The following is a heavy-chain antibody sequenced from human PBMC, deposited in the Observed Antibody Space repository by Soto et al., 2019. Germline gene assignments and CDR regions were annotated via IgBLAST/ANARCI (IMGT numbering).Heavy chain of an antibody. V-gene: IGHV4-39*01. Sequence: PSETLSLTCTVSGGSISSSSYYWGWIRQPPGKGLEWIGSIYYSGSTYYNPSLKSRVTISVDTSKNQFSLKLSSVTAADTAVYYCARLRYSYGYGVDYWGQGTLVTVSS. J-gene: IGHJ4*02. CDR3: ARLRYSYGYGVDY. CDR2: IYYSGST. D-gene: IGHD5-18*01. CDR1: GGSISSSSYY.